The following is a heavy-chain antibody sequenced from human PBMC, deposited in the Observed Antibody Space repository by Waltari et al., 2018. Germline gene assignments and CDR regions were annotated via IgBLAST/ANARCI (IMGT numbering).Heavy chain of an antibody. Sequence: EVKLVESGGGLVQPGGSLRLSCEASGFRFSTYTMNWVRQAPGKGLEWISSINSISSVKYYADRVEGRFTVSIDNAKNSLYLQMNSLRADDTAVYFCARALTTPNDYWGQGTLVTVSS. CDR2: INSISSVK. D-gene: IGHD4-17*01. CDR1: GFRFSTYT. V-gene: IGHV3-48*04. J-gene: IGHJ4*02. CDR3: ARALTTPNDY.